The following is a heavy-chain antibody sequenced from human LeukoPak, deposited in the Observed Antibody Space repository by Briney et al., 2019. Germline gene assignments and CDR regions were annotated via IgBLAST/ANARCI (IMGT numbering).Heavy chain of an antibody. Sequence: SETLSLTCAVYGGSFSGYYWSWIRQPPGKGLEWVGEINHSGSTNYNPSLKSRVTISVDTSKNQFSLKLSSVTAADTAVYYCARPRGYDYDCWGQGTLVTVSS. CDR1: GGSFSGYY. CDR2: INHSGST. J-gene: IGHJ4*02. D-gene: IGHD5-12*01. V-gene: IGHV4-34*01. CDR3: ARPRGYDYDC.